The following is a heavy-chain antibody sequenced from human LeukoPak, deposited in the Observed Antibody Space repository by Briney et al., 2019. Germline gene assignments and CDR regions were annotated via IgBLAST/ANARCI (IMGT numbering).Heavy chain of an antibody. V-gene: IGHV3-7*01. CDR3: ARDRALYDSRRGYYYTEDDY. J-gene: IGHJ4*02. CDR1: GFTFSSYA. CDR2: INPDGSEK. Sequence: GGSLRLSCAASGFTFSSYAMSWVRQAPGKGLEWVANINPDGSEKYSVDSVKGRFTISRDNAKSSLYLQMNSLRADDTAVYYCARDRALYDSRRGYYYTEDDYWGQGTLVTVSS. D-gene: IGHD3-22*01.